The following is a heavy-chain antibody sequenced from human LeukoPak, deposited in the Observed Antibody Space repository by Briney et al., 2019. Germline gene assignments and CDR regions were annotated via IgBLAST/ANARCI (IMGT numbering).Heavy chain of an antibody. D-gene: IGHD5-18*01. Sequence: SVKVSCKASGGTFSSYAISWARQAPGQGLEWMGRIIPIFGTANYAQKFQGRVTITTDESTSTAYMELSSLRSEDTAVYYCASRSGRGYSYGPRDYYMDVWGKGTTVTVSS. CDR2: IIPIFGTA. CDR3: ASRSGRGYSYGPRDYYMDV. V-gene: IGHV1-69*05. CDR1: GGTFSSYA. J-gene: IGHJ6*03.